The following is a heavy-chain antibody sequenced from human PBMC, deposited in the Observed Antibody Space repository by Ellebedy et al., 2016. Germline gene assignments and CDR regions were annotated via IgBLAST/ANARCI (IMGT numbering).Heavy chain of an antibody. CDR1: GFTFSSYG. D-gene: IGHD1-26*01. V-gene: IGHV3-33*08. Sequence: GESLKISCAASGFTFSSYGMHWVRQAPGKGLEWVAVIWFDGSNKYHADSVKGRFTISRDNSKNTLYLQMNSLRAEDTAVYYCARGASLELKTPYYYYGMDVWGQGTTVTVSS. CDR3: ARGASLELKTPYYYYGMDV. CDR2: IWFDGSNK. J-gene: IGHJ6*02.